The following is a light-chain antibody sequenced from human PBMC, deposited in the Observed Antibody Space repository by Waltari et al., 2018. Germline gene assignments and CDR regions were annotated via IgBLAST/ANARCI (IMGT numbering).Light chain of an antibody. J-gene: IGKJ1*01. Sequence: EIVLTQSPGTLSLSPGERATLSCRASQSISSSYLAWYQQKPGQAPRLLIYDASSRATGIPDRFSGSGSATDCTLTISRLEPEDFAVYYCHQYGSPFGQGTKVEIK. CDR3: HQYGSP. V-gene: IGKV3-20*01. CDR1: QSISSSY. CDR2: DAS.